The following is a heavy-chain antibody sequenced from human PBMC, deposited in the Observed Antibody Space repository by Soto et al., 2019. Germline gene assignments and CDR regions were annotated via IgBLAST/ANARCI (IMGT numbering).Heavy chain of an antibody. CDR1: AINFRSYA. CDR3: AKRQSFDFWSGYLPFFDY. D-gene: IGHD3-3*01. V-gene: IGHV3-23*01. Sequence: GGSLRLSCSASAINFRSYALSWVRQAPGKGLEWVSAVGGSGSDTYYADSVKGRFTISRDDSKNTLYLHMSSLRVEDTAIYHCAKRQSFDFWSGYLPFFDYWGQGTPATVSS. J-gene: IGHJ4*02. CDR2: VGGSGSDT.